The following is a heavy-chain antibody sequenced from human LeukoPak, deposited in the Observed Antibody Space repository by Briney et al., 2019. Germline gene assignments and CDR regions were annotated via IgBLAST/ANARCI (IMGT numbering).Heavy chain of an antibody. Sequence: PGRSLRLSCADSGFTFSTYAMHWVRQGPGKGLEWVAVIWYDGSNKYYADSVKGRFTISRDNSKNTVYLQMNSLRVEDTAVYYCAKGSPGRDDWYCDLWGRGTLVTVSS. CDR1: GFTFSTYA. V-gene: IGHV3-30*18. J-gene: IGHJ2*01. CDR2: IWYDGSNK. D-gene: IGHD2-15*01. CDR3: AKGSPGRDDWYCDL.